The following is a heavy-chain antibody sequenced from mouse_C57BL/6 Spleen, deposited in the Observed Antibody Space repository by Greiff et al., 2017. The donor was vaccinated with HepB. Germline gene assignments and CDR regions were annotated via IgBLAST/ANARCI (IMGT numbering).Heavy chain of an antibody. CDR3: ARYGYDEDYFDY. V-gene: IGHV1-64*01. D-gene: IGHD2-2*01. J-gene: IGHJ2*01. Sequence: VKLQQPGAELVKPGASVKLSCKASGYTFTSYWMHWVKQRPGQGLEWIGMIHPNSGSTNYNEKFKRKATLTVDKSSSTAYMQLSSLTSEDSAVYYCARYGYDEDYFDYWGQGTTLTVSS. CDR1: GYTFTSYW. CDR2: IHPNSGST.